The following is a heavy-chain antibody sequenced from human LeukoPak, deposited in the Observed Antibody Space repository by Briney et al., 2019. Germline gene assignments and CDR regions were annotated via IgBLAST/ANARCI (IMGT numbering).Heavy chain of an antibody. Sequence: GGSLRLSCTASGFTFGDYAMSWVRQAPGKGLEWVGFIRTKAYGGTTQYAASVKDRFTISRDDSKNFAYLQMNSPKTEDTAVYYCTRDRYSSGWGTFDYWGQGALVTVSS. J-gene: IGHJ4*02. CDR2: IRTKAYGGTT. CDR3: TRDRYSSGWGTFDY. CDR1: GFTFGDYA. V-gene: IGHV3-49*04. D-gene: IGHD6-19*01.